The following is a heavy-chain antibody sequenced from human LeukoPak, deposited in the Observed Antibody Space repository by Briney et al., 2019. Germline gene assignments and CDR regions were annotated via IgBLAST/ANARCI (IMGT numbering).Heavy chain of an antibody. CDR3: ARAAYSSSPDY. CDR2: ISPSSSDM. V-gene: IGHV3-48*02. D-gene: IGHD6-13*01. Sequence: GGSLRLSCAASGFTFSSSSMNWVRQAPGKGLEWVSYISPSSSDMFYADSVKGRFAISRDNAKNSLYLHMNSLRDEDTAVYYCARAAYSSSPDYWGQGTRVTVSS. J-gene: IGHJ4*02. CDR1: GFTFSSSS.